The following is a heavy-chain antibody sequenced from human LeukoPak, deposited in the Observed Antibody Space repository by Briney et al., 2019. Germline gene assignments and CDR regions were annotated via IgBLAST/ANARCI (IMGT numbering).Heavy chain of an antibody. J-gene: IGHJ5*02. V-gene: IGHV4-61*01. CDR1: GGSISSSSYY. D-gene: IGHD1-1*01. CDR3: AREQQNWFDP. Sequence: PSETLSLTCTDSGGSISSSSYYWGWIRQPPGKGLEWIGYIYYSGSTNYNPSLKSRVTISVDTSKNQFSLKLSSVTAADTAVYYCAREQQNWFDPWGQGALVTVSS. CDR2: IYYSGST.